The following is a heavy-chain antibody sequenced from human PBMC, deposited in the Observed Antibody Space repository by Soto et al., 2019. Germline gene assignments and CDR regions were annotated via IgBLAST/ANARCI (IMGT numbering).Heavy chain of an antibody. D-gene: IGHD3-10*01. CDR3: GRDPEGKLGDY. J-gene: IGHJ4*03. CDR1: GGSFSGYY. V-gene: IGHV4-34*01. CDR2: INHSGST. Sequence: SETLSLTCAVYGGSFSGYYWSWVRQPPGKGLEWIGEINHSGSTNYNPSLKSRVTISVDTSKKQFSLKLRSVTAADTAVYYCGRDPEGKLGDYWGQGTTVTVSS.